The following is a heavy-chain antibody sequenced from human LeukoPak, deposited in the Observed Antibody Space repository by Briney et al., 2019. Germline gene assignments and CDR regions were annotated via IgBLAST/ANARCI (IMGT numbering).Heavy chain of an antibody. V-gene: IGHV3-21*01. CDR3: ATSTLKVGDDAFDI. J-gene: IGHJ3*02. CDR1: GFTFSSYS. CDR2: ISSSSSYI. Sequence: PGGSLRLSCAASGFTFSSYSMNWVRQAPGKGLEWVSSISSSSSYIYYADSVKGRFTISRDNAKNSLYLQMNSLRAEDTAVYYCATSTLKVGDDAFDIWGQGTTVTVSS. D-gene: IGHD1-26*01.